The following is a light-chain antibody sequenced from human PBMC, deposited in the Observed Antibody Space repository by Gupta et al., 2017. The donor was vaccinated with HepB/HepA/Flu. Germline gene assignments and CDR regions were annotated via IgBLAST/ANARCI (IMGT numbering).Light chain of an antibody. CDR1: SRDVGCCNY. Sequence: QSDLTQPASVSGSPGQSITISCPGTSRDVGCCNYVSWYQRHPGKGPKLIIYDVTNRPSGVSNRFSGSKSGNTASLTISGLQAEDEADYLCSSYTTTATHVIFGGGTKLTVL. CDR3: SSYTTTATHVI. V-gene: IGLV2-14*03. CDR2: DVT. J-gene: IGLJ2*01.